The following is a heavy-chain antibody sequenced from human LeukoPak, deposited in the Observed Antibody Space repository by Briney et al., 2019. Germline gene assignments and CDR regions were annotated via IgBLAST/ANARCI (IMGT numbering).Heavy chain of an antibody. D-gene: IGHD6-13*01. CDR3: ARVGSSWYHRLNWFDP. Sequence: PSETLSLTCTVSGYSISSGYYWGWIRQPPGKGLEWIGSIYHSGSTYYNPSLKSRVTISVDTSKNQFSLKLSSVTAADTAVYYCARVGSSWYHRLNWFDPWGQGTLVTVSS. CDR1: GYSISSGYY. CDR2: IYHSGST. J-gene: IGHJ5*02. V-gene: IGHV4-38-2*02.